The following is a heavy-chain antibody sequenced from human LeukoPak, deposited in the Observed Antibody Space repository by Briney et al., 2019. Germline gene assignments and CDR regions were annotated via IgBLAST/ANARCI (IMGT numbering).Heavy chain of an antibody. Sequence: GGSLRLSCSASGFTFDDYSMNWVRQAPGKGLEWVGFIRSEGYGGTADYAASVKGRFTISRDDSKNIAYPQMNGLEPADTAVYYCSRGRYYYASGRSYGLDVWGQGTTVTVSS. CDR1: GFTFDDYS. V-gene: IGHV3-49*04. CDR3: SRGRYYYASGRSYGLDV. CDR2: IRSEGYGGTA. D-gene: IGHD3-10*01. J-gene: IGHJ6*02.